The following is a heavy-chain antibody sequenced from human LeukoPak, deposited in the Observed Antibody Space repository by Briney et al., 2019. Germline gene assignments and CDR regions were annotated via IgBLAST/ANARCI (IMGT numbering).Heavy chain of an antibody. CDR2: INAGNGNT. J-gene: IGHJ5*02. D-gene: IGHD6-19*01. Sequence: ASVTVSCTASGYTFTSYAMHWVRQAPGKRLEWMGWINAGNGNTKYSQKFQGRVTITRDTSASTAYMELSSLRSEDTAVYYCARGIAVAGAIRNWFDPWGQGTLVTVSS. CDR3: ARGIAVAGAIRNWFDP. CDR1: GYTFTSYA. V-gene: IGHV1-3*01.